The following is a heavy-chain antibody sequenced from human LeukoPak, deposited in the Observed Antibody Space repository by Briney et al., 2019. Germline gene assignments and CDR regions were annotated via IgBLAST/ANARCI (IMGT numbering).Heavy chain of an antibody. CDR2: INPNSGGT. Sequence: GASVKVSCKASGYTFTGYYMHWVRQAPGQGLEWMGWINPNSGGTNYAQKFQGRVTMTRDTSISTAYMELSRLRSDDTAVYYCARSPGSIVVVPAAPLGYWGQGTLVTVSS. V-gene: IGHV1-2*02. CDR1: GYTFTGYY. CDR3: ARSPGSIVVVPAAPLGY. J-gene: IGHJ4*02. D-gene: IGHD2-2*01.